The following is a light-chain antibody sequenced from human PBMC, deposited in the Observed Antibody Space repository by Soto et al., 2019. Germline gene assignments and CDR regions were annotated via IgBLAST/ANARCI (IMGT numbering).Light chain of an antibody. J-gene: IGLJ1*01. CDR2: EVS. Sequence: QSALTQPASVSGSPGQSITISCTGTSSDVGGYNYVSWYQQHPGKAPKLMIYEVSNRPSGVSIRFSGSKSGNTASLTISGLQAEDEADYYCSSYTTANTYVFGTGTKVTVL. CDR1: SSDVGGYNY. CDR3: SSYTTANTYV. V-gene: IGLV2-14*01.